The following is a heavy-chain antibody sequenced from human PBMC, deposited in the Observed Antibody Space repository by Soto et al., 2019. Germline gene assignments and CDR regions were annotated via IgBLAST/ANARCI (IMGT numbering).Heavy chain of an antibody. V-gene: IGHV4-34*01. CDR3: ARVGATYYDFWSGYYDGRAWFEP. CDR1: GGSFSGYY. D-gene: IGHD3-3*01. CDR2: INHSGST. J-gene: IGHJ5*02. Sequence: SETLSLTCAVYGGSFSGYYWSWIRQPPGKGLEWIGEINHSGSTNYNPSLKSRVTISVDTSKNQFSLKLSSVTAADAAVYYCARVGATYYDFWSGYYDGRAWFEPWGQGTRVTVSS.